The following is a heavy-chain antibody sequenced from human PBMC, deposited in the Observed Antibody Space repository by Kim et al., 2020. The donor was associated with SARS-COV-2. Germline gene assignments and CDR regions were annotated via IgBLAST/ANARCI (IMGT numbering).Heavy chain of an antibody. D-gene: IGHD3-16*01. J-gene: IGHJ4*02. CDR3: ARLTYVYYETYPDY. CDR2: VYESGST. V-gene: IGHV4-59*08. Sequence: SETLSLTCKVFGASMSSFYWSWIRQSPGKGLECIGYVYESGSTKYNPSLKSRLSISVDASKKEFSLRLASVTAADPAGFYCARLTYVYYETYPDYLGRG. CDR1: GASMSSFY.